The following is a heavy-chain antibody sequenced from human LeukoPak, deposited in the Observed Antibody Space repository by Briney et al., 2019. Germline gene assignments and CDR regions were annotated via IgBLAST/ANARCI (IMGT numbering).Heavy chain of an antibody. CDR2: IYHSGST. J-gene: IGHJ4*02. Sequence: SETLSLTCTVSGGSISSGGYSWSWIRQPPGKGLEWIGYIYHSGSTYYNPSLKSRVTISVDRSKNQFSLKLSSVTAADTAVYYCARVRGYANFDYWGQGTLVTVSS. V-gene: IGHV4-30-2*01. D-gene: IGHD2-15*01. CDR1: GGSISSGGYS. CDR3: ARVRGYANFDY.